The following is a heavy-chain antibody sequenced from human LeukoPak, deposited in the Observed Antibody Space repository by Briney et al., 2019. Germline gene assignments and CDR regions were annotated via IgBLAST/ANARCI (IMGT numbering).Heavy chain of an antibody. J-gene: IGHJ4*02. Sequence: SETLSLTCTVSGGSISSDYWSWIRQPPGKGLEWIGYIYYTGSTHYNPSLKSRVTISLDTSKNQFSLKLSSVTAADTAVYYCARGIADPYSFDSWGQGILVTVSS. D-gene: IGHD6-13*01. CDR3: ARGIADPYSFDS. V-gene: IGHV4-59*08. CDR2: IYYTGST. CDR1: GGSISSDY.